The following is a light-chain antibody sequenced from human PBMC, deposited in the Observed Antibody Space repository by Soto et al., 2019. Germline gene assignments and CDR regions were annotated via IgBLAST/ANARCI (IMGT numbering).Light chain of an antibody. V-gene: IGKV3-11*01. CDR1: QSVSSY. CDR3: QQRSNWPIT. Sequence: EIVFTQSPATPSFSPGGKATLSCRASQSVSSYLAWYQQKPGQAPRIIIYDASNRATGIPARFSGSGSGTDFTLTISSLEPEDFAVYYCQQRSNWPITFGQGTRLEIK. CDR2: DAS. J-gene: IGKJ5*01.